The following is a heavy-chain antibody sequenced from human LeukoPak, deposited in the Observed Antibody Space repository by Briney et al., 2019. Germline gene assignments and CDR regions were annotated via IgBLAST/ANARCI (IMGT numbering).Heavy chain of an antibody. Sequence: ASVKVSCKASGYTFTSYYMHWVRQAPGQGLEWMGIINPSGGSTSYAQKFQGRVTMTRDTSTSTVYMELSSLRSEDTAVYYCASLAYCGGDCYLHRYYYMDVWGKGTTVTVSS. CDR1: GYTFTSYY. CDR2: INPSGGST. CDR3: ASLAYCGGDCYLHRYYYMDV. D-gene: IGHD2-21*01. V-gene: IGHV1-46*01. J-gene: IGHJ6*03.